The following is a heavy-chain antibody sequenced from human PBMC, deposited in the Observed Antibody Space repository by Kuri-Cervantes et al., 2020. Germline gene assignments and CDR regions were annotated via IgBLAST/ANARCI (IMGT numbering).Heavy chain of an antibody. CDR2: ISSSSSTI. V-gene: IGHV3-48*02. D-gene: IGHD1-26*01. J-gene: IGHJ4*02. CDR1: GFTFSSYS. Sequence: ETLSLTCAASGFTFSSYSMNWVRQAPGKGLEWVSYISSSSSTIYYADSVKGRFTISRDNAKNSLYLQMNSLRDEDTAVYYCARDFRWAEWELLGLFDYWGQGTLVTVSS. CDR3: ARDFRWAEWELLGLFDY.